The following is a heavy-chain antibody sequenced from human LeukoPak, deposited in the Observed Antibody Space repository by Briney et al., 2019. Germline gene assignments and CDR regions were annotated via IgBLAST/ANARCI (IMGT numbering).Heavy chain of an antibody. CDR1: GGSISSYY. V-gene: IGHV4-59*12. Sequence: ASETLSLTCTVSGGSISSYYWSWIRQPPGKGLEWIGYIYYSGSTNYNPSLKSRVTISVDTSKNQFSLKLSSVTAADTAVYYCARDPITTDAFDIWGQGAMVTVSS. J-gene: IGHJ3*02. D-gene: IGHD3-3*01. CDR2: IYYSGST. CDR3: ARDPITTDAFDI.